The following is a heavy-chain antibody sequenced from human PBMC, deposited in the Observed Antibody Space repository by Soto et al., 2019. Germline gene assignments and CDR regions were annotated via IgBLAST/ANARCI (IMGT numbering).Heavy chain of an antibody. V-gene: IGHV4-39*01. Sequence: SETLSLTXTVSGGSISSSSYYWGWIRQPPGKGLEWIGSIYYSGSTYYNPSLKSRVTISVDTSKNQFSLKLSSVTAADTAVYYCARHPRITMIVVVSGAFDIWGQGTMVTVSS. CDR3: ARHPRITMIVVVSGAFDI. CDR1: GGSISSSSYY. D-gene: IGHD3-22*01. J-gene: IGHJ3*02. CDR2: IYYSGST.